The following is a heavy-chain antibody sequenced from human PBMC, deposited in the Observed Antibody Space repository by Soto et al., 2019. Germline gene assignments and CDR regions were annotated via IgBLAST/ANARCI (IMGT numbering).Heavy chain of an antibody. D-gene: IGHD4-4*01. Sequence: SETLSLTCTVSGGSISSSSYYWGWIRQPPGKGLEWIGSIYYSGSTYYNPSLKSRVTISVDTSKNQFSLKLSSVTTADTAVYYFARLRRPSTVATRDYYYYMDVWGKGTTVTVSS. CDR1: GGSISSSSYY. CDR2: IYYSGST. V-gene: IGHV4-39*01. CDR3: ARLRRPSTVATRDYYYYMDV. J-gene: IGHJ6*03.